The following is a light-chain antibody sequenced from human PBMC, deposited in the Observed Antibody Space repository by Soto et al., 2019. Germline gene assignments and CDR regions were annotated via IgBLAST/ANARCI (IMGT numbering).Light chain of an antibody. V-gene: IGKV3-15*01. Sequence: EIVMTQSQATLSVSTGERATLSCRASQSVSSNLAWYQQKPGQAPRLLISGASTRATGIPARFSGSRSGPEFTLTINSLQSEDFAIYYGQQLNSYPTITFGQGTRLEIK. J-gene: IGKJ5*01. CDR1: QSVSSN. CDR3: QQLNSYPTIT. CDR2: GAS.